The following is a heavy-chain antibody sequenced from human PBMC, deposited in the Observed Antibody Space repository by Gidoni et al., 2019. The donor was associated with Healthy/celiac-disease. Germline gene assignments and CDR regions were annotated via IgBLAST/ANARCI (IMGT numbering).Heavy chain of an antibody. CDR3: ARVSRQWGSSGWPSYFDY. J-gene: IGHJ4*02. CDR2: IYYSGST. Sequence: QVQLQESGPGLVKPSETLSLTCTVSGGSISSYYWSWIRQPPGKGLEWIGYIYYSGSTNYNPSLKSRVTISVDTSKNQFSLKLSSVTAADTAVYYCARVSRQWGSSGWPSYFDYWGQGTLVTVSS. CDR1: GGSISSYY. D-gene: IGHD6-19*01. V-gene: IGHV4-59*01.